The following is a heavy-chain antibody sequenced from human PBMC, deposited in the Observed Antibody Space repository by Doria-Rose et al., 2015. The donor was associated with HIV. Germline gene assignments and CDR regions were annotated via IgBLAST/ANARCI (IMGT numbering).Heavy chain of an antibody. V-gene: IGHV3-49*02. CDR3: TKSYNNFWSGSYYDY. Sequence: NGLEWLCFIRSNAYGGTTEYAASLKDRFTISRDDSNTIAYLHMNSLKTEDTAVYFCTKSYNNFWSGSYYDYWGPGTLVTVSS. D-gene: IGHD3-3*01. J-gene: IGHJ4*02. CDR2: IRSNAYGGTT.